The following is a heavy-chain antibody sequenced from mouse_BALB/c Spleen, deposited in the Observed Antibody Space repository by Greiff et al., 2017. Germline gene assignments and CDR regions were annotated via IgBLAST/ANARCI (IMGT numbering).Heavy chain of an antibody. CDR2: IDPANGNT. CDR3: APNWDEGAWFAY. J-gene: IGHJ3*01. CDR1: GFNIKDTY. D-gene: IGHD4-1*01. Sequence: EVQLQQSGAELVKPGASVKLSCTASGFNIKDTYMHWVKQRPEQGLEWIGRIDPANGNTKYDPKFQGKATITADTSSNTAYLQLSSLTSEDTAVYYCAPNWDEGAWFAYWGQGTLVTVSA. V-gene: IGHV14-3*02.